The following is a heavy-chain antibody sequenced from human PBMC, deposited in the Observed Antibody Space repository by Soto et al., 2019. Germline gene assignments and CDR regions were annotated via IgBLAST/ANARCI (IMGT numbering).Heavy chain of an antibody. J-gene: IGHJ6*02. CDR2: INPSGGST. D-gene: IGHD3-3*01. CDR3: VKAQTEYYDFWSGYFLGDGMDV. V-gene: IGHV1-46*01. CDR1: GYTFTSYY. Sequence: ASVKVSCKASGYTFTSYYMHWVRQAPGQGLEWMGIINPSGGSTSYAQKFQGRVTMTRDTSTSTVYMELSSLRSEDTAVYYCVKAQTEYYDFWSGYFLGDGMDVWGQGTTVTVSS.